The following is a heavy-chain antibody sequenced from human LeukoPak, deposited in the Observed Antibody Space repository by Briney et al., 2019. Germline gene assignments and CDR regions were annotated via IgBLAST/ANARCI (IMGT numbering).Heavy chain of an antibody. Sequence: GGSLRLSCAASGFTFSSHGMHWVRQAPGKGLEWLAVISYDGSERNYADSVKGRFFISRDNSKNTLDLRMNSLRAEDTAVYYCAKAGYSSSWYLVNSLDIWGQGTMVTVS. V-gene: IGHV3-30*18. CDR1: GFTFSSHG. CDR2: ISYDGSER. D-gene: IGHD6-13*01. CDR3: AKAGYSSSWYLVNSLDI. J-gene: IGHJ3*02.